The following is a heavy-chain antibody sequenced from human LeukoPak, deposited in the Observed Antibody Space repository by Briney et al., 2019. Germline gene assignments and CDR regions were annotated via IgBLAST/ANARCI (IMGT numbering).Heavy chain of an antibody. CDR3: ARSRSSSSLLDFGY. V-gene: IGHV4-59*08. J-gene: IGHJ4*02. Sequence: PSETLSLTCTVSGGSISSYYWSWIRQPPGKGLEWIGYIYYSGSANYNPSLESRLTLSVDTSKNQFSLELSSVTAADTAVYFCARSRSSSSLLDFGYWGQGTLVTVSS. D-gene: IGHD6-13*01. CDR1: GGSISSYY. CDR2: IYYSGSA.